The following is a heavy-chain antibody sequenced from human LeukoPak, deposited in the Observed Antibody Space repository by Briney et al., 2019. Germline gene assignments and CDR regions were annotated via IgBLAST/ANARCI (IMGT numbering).Heavy chain of an antibody. CDR3: ARDLVGSGWYVSGFDY. CDR2: IYYSGST. Sequence: LSETLSLTCTVSGGSISSYYWSWIRQPPGKGLEWIGYIYYSGSTNYIPSLKSRVTISVDTSKNQFSLKLSSVTAADTAVYYCARDLVGSGWYVSGFDYWGQGTLVTVSS. CDR1: GGSISSYY. V-gene: IGHV4-59*01. J-gene: IGHJ4*02. D-gene: IGHD6-19*01.